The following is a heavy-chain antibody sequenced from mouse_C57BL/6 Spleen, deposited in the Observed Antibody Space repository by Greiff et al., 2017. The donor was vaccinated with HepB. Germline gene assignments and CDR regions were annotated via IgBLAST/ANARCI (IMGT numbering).Heavy chain of an antibody. Sequence: QVQLQQPGAELVRPGSSVKLSCKASGYTFTSYWMAWVNQRPGQGLEWIGNIYPSDSDTHYNQKFKDKATLTVDKSSSTAYMQLSSLTSEDSAVYYCARGYYGNPHYFDYWGQGTTLTVSS. CDR1: GYTFTSYW. D-gene: IGHD2-1*01. CDR2: IYPSDSDT. V-gene: IGHV1-61*01. CDR3: ARGYYGNPHYFDY. J-gene: IGHJ2*01.